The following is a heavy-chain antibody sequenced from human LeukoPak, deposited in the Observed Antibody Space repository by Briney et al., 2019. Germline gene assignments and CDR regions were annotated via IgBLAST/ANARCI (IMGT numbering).Heavy chain of an antibody. CDR2: ISAYNGTT. CDR1: CYTFTSNG. D-gene: IGHD3-9*01. V-gene: IGHV1-18*01. Sequence: ASVKVCCKACCYTFTSNGIRWVPQAPAQWRERMGWISAYNGTTNYAQKLQGRVTMTTDTSTSTAYMELRSLRSDDTAMYYCARQYYDILTDPNYFDSWGQGTLVTVSS. J-gene: IGHJ4*02. CDR3: ARQYYDILTDPNYFDS.